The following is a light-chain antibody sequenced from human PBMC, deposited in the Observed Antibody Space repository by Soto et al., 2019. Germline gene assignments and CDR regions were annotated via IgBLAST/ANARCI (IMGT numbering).Light chain of an antibody. CDR2: GAS. CDR3: QQSYTTPQT. CDR1: QNVRSY. Sequence: DIQMTQSPSSLSASVGDRVTITCRASQNVRSYLNWYQQKPGKAPNLLIYGASNLQSGVSSRCSGSGSGTDFALTISSLHPEDFATYYCQQSYTTPQTFGHGTKVEVK. J-gene: IGKJ1*01. V-gene: IGKV1-39*01.